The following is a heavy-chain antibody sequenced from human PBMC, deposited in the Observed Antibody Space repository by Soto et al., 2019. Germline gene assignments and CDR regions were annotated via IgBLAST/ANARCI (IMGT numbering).Heavy chain of an antibody. CDR3: ARALGDDSSGYYVAYFDY. J-gene: IGHJ4*02. CDR2: INPSGGST. Sequence: ASAKVSCKASGYTFTSYYMHWVRQAPGQGLEWMGIINPSGGSTSYAQKFQGRVTMTRDTSTSTVYMELSSLRSEDTAVYYCARALGDDSSGYYVAYFDYWGQGTLVTVSS. V-gene: IGHV1-46*01. D-gene: IGHD3-22*01. CDR1: GYTFTSYY.